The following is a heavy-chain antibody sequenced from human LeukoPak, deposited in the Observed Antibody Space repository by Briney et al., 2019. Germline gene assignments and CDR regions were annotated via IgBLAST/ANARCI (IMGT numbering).Heavy chain of an antibody. CDR3: ARVGTWELQRVFDY. V-gene: IGHV3-7*01. CDR1: GFTFTDYW. Sequence: GGSLRLSCAASGFTFTDYWMTWVRQVPGKGLEWVANIHKAGTESHYVDSVKGRFAISRDNAKNSLYLQLSSLRVDDTAVYYCARVGTWELQRVFDYWGQGTLVTVSS. CDR2: IHKAGTES. D-gene: IGHD1-26*01. J-gene: IGHJ4*02.